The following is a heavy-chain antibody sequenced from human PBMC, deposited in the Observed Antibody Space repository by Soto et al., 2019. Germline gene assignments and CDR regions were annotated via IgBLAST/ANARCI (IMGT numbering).Heavy chain of an antibody. Sequence: QITLKGSGPTLVKPTQTLTLTCTLSGISLSTSGVGLGWIRQTPGKALEWLALVYWNDDKHYSTSLKSRLTITKDTSKNQAILTMTNMDPVDTATYYCARGLSTLPVFAFDIWGQGTVVTVSS. CDR3: ARGLSTLPVFAFDI. CDR1: GISLSTSGVG. D-gene: IGHD1-1*01. CDR2: VYWNDDK. J-gene: IGHJ3*02. V-gene: IGHV2-5*01.